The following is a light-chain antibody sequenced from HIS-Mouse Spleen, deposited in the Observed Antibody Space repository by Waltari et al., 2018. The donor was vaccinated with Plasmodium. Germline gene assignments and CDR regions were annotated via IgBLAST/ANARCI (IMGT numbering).Light chain of an antibody. CDR1: SSDVGGYNY. CDR2: GVS. CDR3: SSYAGSNNVV. Sequence: QSALTQPPSASGSPGQSVTISCTGTSSDVGGYNYVSWYQQHPDKAPKLMIDGVSKRPSGVPDRFSGAKSGNTASRTVAGLQGEDEADYYCSSYAGSNNVVFGGGTKLTVL. J-gene: IGLJ2*01. V-gene: IGLV2-8*01.